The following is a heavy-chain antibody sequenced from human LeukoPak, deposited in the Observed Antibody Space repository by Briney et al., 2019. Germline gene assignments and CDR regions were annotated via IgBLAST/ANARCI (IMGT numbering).Heavy chain of an antibody. CDR2: ISAYNGNT. V-gene: IGHV1-18*01. CDR1: GYTFTSYG. D-gene: IGHD2-2*03. CDR3: ARDLGIVVVPAATTFDY. Sequence: GASVKVSCKASGYTFTSYGISWVRQAPGQGLEWMGWISAYNGNTNYVQKLQGRVTMTTDTSTSTAYMELRSLRSDDTAVYYCARDLGIVVVPAATTFDYWGQGTLVTVSS. J-gene: IGHJ4*02.